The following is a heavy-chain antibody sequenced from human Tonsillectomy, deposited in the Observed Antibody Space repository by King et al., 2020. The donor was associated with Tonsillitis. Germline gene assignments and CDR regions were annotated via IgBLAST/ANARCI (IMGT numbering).Heavy chain of an antibody. Sequence: TLKESGPTLVKPTQTLTLTCTFSGFSLDTSGVSVGWIRQPPGKALECLALVYWNDDKRYSPSVKNRVTITKDTSKNQVVLALANMDPVDAGTYYCAHSGVPPAGGDAFDIWDPGRMVTVS. CDR3: AHSGVPPAGGDAFDI. CDR2: VYWNDDK. J-gene: IGHJ3*02. CDR1: GFSLDTSGVS. V-gene: IGHV2-5*01. D-gene: IGHD6-13*01.